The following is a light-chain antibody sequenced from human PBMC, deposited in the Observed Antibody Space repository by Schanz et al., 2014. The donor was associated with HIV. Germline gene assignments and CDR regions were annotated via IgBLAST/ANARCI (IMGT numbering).Light chain of an antibody. J-gene: IGLJ3*02. CDR3: GTWHNNLIGWL. V-gene: IGLV1-51*01. Sequence: QSVLTQPPSVSAAPGQRVTISCSGSALIIGHNSVSWYQHFPGTAPKLLIYDDHVRPSEIPDRFSGSIFGQSATLAIIGLQAGDEADYYCGTWHNNLIGWLFGGGTKLTVL. CDR2: DDH. CDR1: ALIIGHNS.